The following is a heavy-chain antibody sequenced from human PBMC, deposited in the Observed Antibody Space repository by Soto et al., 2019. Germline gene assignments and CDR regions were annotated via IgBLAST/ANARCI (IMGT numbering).Heavy chain of an antibody. CDR1: GYTFTSAV. CDR3: ARDLDGSGSYYTDY. D-gene: IGHD3-10*01. Sequence: ASVKFSCKTSGYTFTSAVISWVRQAPGQGLEWMGWISAYNGNTKYAQKVQGRVTMTTDTSTSTAYMELRSLTSDDTAVYYCARDLDGSGSYYTDYWGQGTLVTVSS. CDR2: ISAYNGNT. J-gene: IGHJ4*02. V-gene: IGHV1-18*01.